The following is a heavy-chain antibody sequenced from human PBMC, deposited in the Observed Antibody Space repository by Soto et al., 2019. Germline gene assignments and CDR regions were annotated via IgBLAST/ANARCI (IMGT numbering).Heavy chain of an antibody. Sequence: ASVKVSCKASGYTFTSYGISWVRQAPGQGLERMGWISAYNGNTNYAQKLRGRVTMTTDTSTSTAYMELRSLRSDDTAVYYCARGFDIVVVPAATNYYYYGMDVWGQGTTVTVSS. CDR2: ISAYNGNT. CDR1: GYTFTSYG. D-gene: IGHD2-2*01. J-gene: IGHJ6*02. V-gene: IGHV1-18*01. CDR3: ARGFDIVVVPAATNYYYYGMDV.